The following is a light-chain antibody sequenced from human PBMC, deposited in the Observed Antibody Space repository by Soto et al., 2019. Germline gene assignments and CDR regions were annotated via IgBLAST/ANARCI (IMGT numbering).Light chain of an antibody. CDR2: GTS. CDR1: QTITSFY. CDR3: QQFGGSPPRFT. Sequence: IVLTQSPGTLSLSPGERATLTCRASQTITSFYLAWYQQKPGQAHRLLIYGTSTRATGIPDRFSGSGSGTDFTLTIRKLEPEDFAVYYCQQFGGSPPRFTFGPGTKVEVK. V-gene: IGKV3-20*01. J-gene: IGKJ3*01.